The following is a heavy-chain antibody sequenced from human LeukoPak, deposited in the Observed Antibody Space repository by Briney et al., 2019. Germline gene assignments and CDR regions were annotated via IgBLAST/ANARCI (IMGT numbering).Heavy chain of an antibody. CDR3: ARDLMVRGVNWFDP. J-gene: IGHJ5*02. D-gene: IGHD3-10*01. CDR1: GYTFTGCY. Sequence: GASVKVSCKASGYTFTGCYMHWVRQAPGQGLEWMGWINPNSGGTNYAQKFQGRVTMTRDTSISTAYMELSRLRSDDTAVYYCARDLMVRGVNWFDPWGQGTLVTVSS. CDR2: INPNSGGT. V-gene: IGHV1-2*02.